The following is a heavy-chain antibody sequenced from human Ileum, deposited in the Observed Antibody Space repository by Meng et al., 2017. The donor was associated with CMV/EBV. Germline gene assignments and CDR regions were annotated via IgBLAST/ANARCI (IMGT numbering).Heavy chain of an antibody. Sequence: QDQLVQSGGAVKKAGASVKVSCKASGYTFTSQGITWVRQAPGQGLEWMGWINTNNGNTNYAWKFQGRVTMTTDTSTSTGYMELRSLRSDDTAVYYCARGIDYWGQGTLVTVSS. J-gene: IGHJ4*02. V-gene: IGHV1-18*01. CDR1: GYTFTSQG. CDR3: ARGIDY. CDR2: INTNNGNT.